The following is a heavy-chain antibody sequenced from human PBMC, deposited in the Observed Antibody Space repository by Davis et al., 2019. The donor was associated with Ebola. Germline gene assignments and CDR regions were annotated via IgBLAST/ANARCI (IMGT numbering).Heavy chain of an antibody. CDR2: VEHHGRT. Sequence: PSETLSLTCTVSGGSISPYYWSWIRQTPGKGLDWFGYVEHHGRTEYIPSFNSRVTISVDTSKNQFSLKLRSVTAADTAVYYCARGVYGAFFDSWGQGALVTVSS. CDR1: GGSISPYY. D-gene: IGHD4-17*01. CDR3: ARGVYGAFFDS. V-gene: IGHV4-59*01. J-gene: IGHJ4*02.